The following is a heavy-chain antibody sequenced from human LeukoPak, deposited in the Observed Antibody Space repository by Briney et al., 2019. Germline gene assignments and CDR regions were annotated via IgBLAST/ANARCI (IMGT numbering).Heavy chain of an antibody. CDR1: GFTFSSYE. CDR2: ISSSGSTI. CDR3: ARYHIHFGYFPYFDY. J-gene: IGHJ4*02. Sequence: PGGSLRLSCAASGFTFSSYEMNWVRQAPGRGLEWVSYISSSGSTIYYADSVEGRFTISRDNAKNSLYLQMNSLRAEDTAVYYCARYHIHFGYFPYFDYWGQGTLVTVSS. D-gene: IGHD3-9*01. V-gene: IGHV3-48*03.